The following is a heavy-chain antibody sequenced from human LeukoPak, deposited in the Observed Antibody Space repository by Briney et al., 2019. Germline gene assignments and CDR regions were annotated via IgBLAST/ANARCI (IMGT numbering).Heavy chain of an antibody. CDR1: GYSFTSYW. J-gene: IGHJ3*02. Sequence: GESLKISCKGSGYSFTSYWIGWVRQMPGKGLEWMGIIYPGDSDTRYSPSFQGQVTISADKSISTAYLQWSSLKASDTAMYYCARLGVWGVIITDAFDIWGQGTMVTVSS. V-gene: IGHV5-51*01. CDR3: ARLGVWGVIITDAFDI. D-gene: IGHD3-10*01. CDR2: IYPGDSDT.